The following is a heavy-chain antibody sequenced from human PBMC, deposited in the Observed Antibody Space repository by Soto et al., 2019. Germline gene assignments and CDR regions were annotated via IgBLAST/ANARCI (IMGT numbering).Heavy chain of an antibody. V-gene: IGHV3-33*01. CDR3: ARIPYSYDSSDDAFDR. J-gene: IGHJ3*02. CDR2: IWYDGSNK. D-gene: IGHD3-22*01. CDR1: GFTFSSYG. Sequence: QVQLVESGGGVVQPGRSLRLSCAASGFTFSSYGMHWVRQAPGKGLEWVAVIWYDGSNKYYADSVKGRFTISRDNSKNMLYLQMSSLRAEDTAVYYWARIPYSYDSSDDAFDRWGQGTRVTVSS.